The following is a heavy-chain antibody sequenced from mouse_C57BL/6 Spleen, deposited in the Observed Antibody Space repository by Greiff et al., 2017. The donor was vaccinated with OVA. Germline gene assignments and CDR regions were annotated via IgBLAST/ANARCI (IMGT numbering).Heavy chain of an antibody. D-gene: IGHD1-1*01. CDR1: GYAFSSYW. J-gene: IGHJ1*03. V-gene: IGHV1-80*01. CDR2: IYPGDGDT. Sequence: VQGVESGAELVKPGASVKISCKASGYAFSSYWMNWVKQRPGKGLEWIGQIYPGDGDTNYNGKFKGKATLTADKSSSTAYMQLSSLTSEDSAVYFCATVVDWYFDVWGTGTTVTVSS. CDR3: ATVVDWYFDV.